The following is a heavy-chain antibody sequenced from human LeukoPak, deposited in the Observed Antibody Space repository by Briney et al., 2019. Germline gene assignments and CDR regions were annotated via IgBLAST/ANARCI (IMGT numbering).Heavy chain of an antibody. CDR2: ISYDGSNK. CDR3: AKDRTYRLEGLADY. J-gene: IGHJ4*02. CDR1: GFTFSSYG. Sequence: GGSLRLSCAASGFTFSSYGMLWVRQAPGNGLEWVAVISYDGSNKYYADSVKGRFTISRDNSKNTLYLQMNSLRAEDTAVYYCAKDRTYRLEGLADYWGQGTLVTVSS. D-gene: IGHD1-26*01. V-gene: IGHV3-30*18.